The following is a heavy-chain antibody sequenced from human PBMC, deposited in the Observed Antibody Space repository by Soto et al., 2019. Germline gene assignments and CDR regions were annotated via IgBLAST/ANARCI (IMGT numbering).Heavy chain of an antibody. V-gene: IGHV1-58*01. J-gene: IGHJ4*02. CDR1: GFTFTSSA. CDR2: IVVGSGNT. CDR3: AAGYYYDSSGYRPFDY. Sequence: SVKVSCKASGFTFTSSAVQWVRQARGQRLEWIGWIVVGSGNTNYAQKFQERVTITRDMSTSTAYMELSSLRSEDTAVYYCAAGYYYDSSGYRPFDYWGQGTLVTVSS. D-gene: IGHD3-22*01.